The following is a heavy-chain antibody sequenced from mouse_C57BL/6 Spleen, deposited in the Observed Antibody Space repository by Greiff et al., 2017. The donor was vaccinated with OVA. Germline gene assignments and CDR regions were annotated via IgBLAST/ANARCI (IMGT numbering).Heavy chain of an antibody. CDR3: ARHYGYLYWYFDV. J-gene: IGHJ1*03. D-gene: IGHD2-2*01. Sequence: EVKLMESGGGLVKPGGSLKLSCAASGFTFSDYGMHWVRQAPEKGLEWVAYISSGSSTIYYADTVKGRFTISRDNATNTLFLQMTSLRSEDTAMYYCARHYGYLYWYFDVWGTGTTVTVSS. CDR2: ISSGSSTI. CDR1: GFTFSDYG. V-gene: IGHV5-17*01.